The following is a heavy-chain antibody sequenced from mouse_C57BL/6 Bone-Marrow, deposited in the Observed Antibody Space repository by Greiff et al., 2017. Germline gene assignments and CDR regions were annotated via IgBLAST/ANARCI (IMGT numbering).Heavy chain of an antibody. CDR2: IWWDDDK. CDR1: GFSLSTFGMG. CDR3: ARIVYYYGSSYFYWYFDV. V-gene: IGHV8-8*01. D-gene: IGHD1-1*01. J-gene: IGHJ1*03. Sequence: QVQLKESGPGILQPSQTLSLTCSFSGFSLSTFGMGVGWIRQPSGKGLEWLAHIWWDDDKYYNPALKSRLTISKDTSKNQVFLKNANVDTADTATYYCARIVYYYGSSYFYWYFDVWGTGTTVTVSS.